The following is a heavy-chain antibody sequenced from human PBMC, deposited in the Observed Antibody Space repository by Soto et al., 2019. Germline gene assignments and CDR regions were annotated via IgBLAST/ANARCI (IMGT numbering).Heavy chain of an antibody. D-gene: IGHD6-13*01. CDR2: IRSKAYGGTP. V-gene: IGHV3-49*04. CDR3: TRSDAGNVRFDL. CDR1: GFTFGDYA. Sequence: GGSLRLSCTTSGFTFGDYALNWVRQAPGKGLEWVGFIRSKAYGGTPEYAASVKGRFTISREDSKSFAYLEMSSLKTEDTAIYYCTRSDAGNVRFDLWGQGTLVTVSS. J-gene: IGHJ4*02.